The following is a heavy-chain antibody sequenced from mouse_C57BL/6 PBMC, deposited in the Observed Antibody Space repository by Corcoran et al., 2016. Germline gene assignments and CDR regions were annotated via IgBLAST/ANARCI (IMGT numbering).Heavy chain of an antibody. J-gene: IGHJ1*03. D-gene: IGHD2-4*01. CDR3: ARDYEYDDGDWYFDV. Sequence: QVTLKESGPGILQSSQTLSLTCSFSGFSLSTSGMGVSWIRQPSGKGLEWLAHIYWDDDKRYNPSLKSRLTISKDTSRNQVFLKITSVDTADTATYYCARDYEYDDGDWYFDVWVTGTTVTVSS. CDR1: GFSLSTSGMG. CDR2: IYWDDDK. V-gene: IGHV8-12*01.